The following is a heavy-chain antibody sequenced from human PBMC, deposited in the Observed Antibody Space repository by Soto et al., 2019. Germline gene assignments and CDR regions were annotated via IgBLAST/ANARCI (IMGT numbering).Heavy chain of an antibody. Sequence: ASVKGSCKASGGTFSSYAISWGRQAPGQGLEWMGGINPNFGTANYAQKFQGRVTMTADTSTDTAYMELSSLRSEDTAVYYCVTYISRHDSSGYYAFDIWGQGTMVTVS. V-gene: IGHV1-69*06. J-gene: IGHJ3*02. D-gene: IGHD3-22*01. CDR3: VTYISRHDSSGYYAFDI. CDR1: GGTFSSYA. CDR2: INPNFGTA.